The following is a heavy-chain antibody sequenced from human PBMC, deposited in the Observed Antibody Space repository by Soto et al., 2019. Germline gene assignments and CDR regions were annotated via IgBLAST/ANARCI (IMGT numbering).Heavy chain of an antibody. Sequence: EVQLVESGGGLVQPGGSLRLSCAASGFTFSSYAMHWVRQAAGKGLEYVSGISSDGSRTYYANSVKGRFTISRDNSKNTMYLQMGSLRTEDMAVYYCARYSLCCCNCPADYWGQGTLVTVSS. CDR1: GFTFSSYA. D-gene: IGHD5-18*01. V-gene: IGHV3-64*01. CDR2: ISSDGSRT. J-gene: IGHJ4*01. CDR3: ARYSLCCCNCPADY.